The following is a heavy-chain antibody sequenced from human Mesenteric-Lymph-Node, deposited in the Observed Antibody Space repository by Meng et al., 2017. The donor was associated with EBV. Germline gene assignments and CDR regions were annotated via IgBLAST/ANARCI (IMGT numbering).Heavy chain of an antibody. V-gene: IGHV4-39*01. CDR2: INYSGTT. CDR1: GDSISGSTYY. Sequence: LQLKESGPKLVKPPETLSLNFAVSGDSISGSTYYWAWIRQPPGKGLEWIGTINYSGTTYYNPSLESRFSIFVDTFKNQFSLNLSFVTAADTAVYYCARHRRASSTGDWLDPWGQGTLVTVSS. CDR3: ARHRRASSTGDWLDP. D-gene: IGHD2-2*01. J-gene: IGHJ5*02.